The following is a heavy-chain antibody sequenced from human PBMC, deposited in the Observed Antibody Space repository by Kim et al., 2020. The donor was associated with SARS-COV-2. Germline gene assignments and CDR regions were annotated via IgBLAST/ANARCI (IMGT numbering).Heavy chain of an antibody. D-gene: IGHD1-26*01. V-gene: IGHV1-18*01. J-gene: IGHJ4*02. CDR2: ISAYNGNT. CDR3: ARGWELLRYGPSFDY. Sequence: ASVKVSCKASGYTFTSYGISWVRQAPGQGLEWMGWISAYNGNTNYAQKLQGRVTMTTDTSTSTAYMELRSLRSDDTAVYYCARGWELLRYGPSFDYWGQGTLVTVSS. CDR1: GYTFTSYG.